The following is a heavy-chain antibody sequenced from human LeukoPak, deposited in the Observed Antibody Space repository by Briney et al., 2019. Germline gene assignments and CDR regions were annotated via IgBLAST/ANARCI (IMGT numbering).Heavy chain of an antibody. CDR1: GFTFSSYW. CDR3: ARDLPQRNSSGYYDPYFDY. D-gene: IGHD3-22*01. CDR2: IKQDGSEK. J-gene: IGHJ4*02. Sequence: GGSLRLSCAASGFTFSSYWMSWVRQAPGKGLEWVANIKQDGSEKYYVDSVKGRLTISRDNAKNSLYLQMNSLRAEDTAVYYCARDLPQRNSSGYYDPYFDYWGQGTLVTVSS. V-gene: IGHV3-7*01.